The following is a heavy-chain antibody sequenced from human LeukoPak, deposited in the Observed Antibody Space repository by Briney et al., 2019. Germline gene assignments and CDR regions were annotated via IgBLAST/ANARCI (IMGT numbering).Heavy chain of an antibody. J-gene: IGHJ4*02. D-gene: IGHD6-13*01. CDR1: GFTFSSYW. V-gene: IGHV3-7*01. Sequence: GGSLRLSCAASGFTFSSYWMSWVRPAPGKGREWVANIKQDGSEKYYVDSVKGRVTISTDKDKNSLYLQMNRLRAEDTAVYYCARDREVQQQLTEYYFDYWGQGTLVTVSS. CDR3: ARDREVQQQLTEYYFDY. CDR2: IKQDGSEK.